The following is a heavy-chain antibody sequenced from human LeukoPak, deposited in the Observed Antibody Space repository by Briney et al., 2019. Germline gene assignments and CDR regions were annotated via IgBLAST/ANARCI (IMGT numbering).Heavy chain of an antibody. J-gene: IGHJ3*02. D-gene: IGHD2-15*01. CDR3: ARAYCSGGSCYSWVSAFDI. CDR1: GFTFSSYS. Sequence: PGGSLRLSCAASGFTFSSYSMNWVRQAPGKGLEWVSSISSSSSYIYYADSVKGRFTISRDNAKISLYLQMNSLRAEDTAVYYCARAYCSGGSCYSWVSAFDIWGQGTMVTVSS. CDR2: ISSSSSYI. V-gene: IGHV3-21*01.